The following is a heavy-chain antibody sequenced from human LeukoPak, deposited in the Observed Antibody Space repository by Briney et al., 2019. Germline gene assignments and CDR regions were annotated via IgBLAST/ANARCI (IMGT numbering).Heavy chain of an antibody. CDR3: AKRWLQFLDY. J-gene: IGHJ4*02. D-gene: IGHD5-24*01. CDR2: IRYDGSNK. CDR1: GFTFSSYA. V-gene: IGHV3-30*02. Sequence: GGSLRLSCAASGFTFSSYAMHWVRQAPGKGLEWVAFIRYDGSNKYYADSVKGRFTISRDNSKNTLYLQMNSLRAEDTAVYYCAKRWLQFLDYWGQGTLVTVSS.